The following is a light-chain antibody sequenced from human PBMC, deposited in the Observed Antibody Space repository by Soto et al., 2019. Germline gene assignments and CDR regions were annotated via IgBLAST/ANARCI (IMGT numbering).Light chain of an antibody. CDR2: SAS. Sequence: DIQMTQSPSSLSASLGDRLTITCRASQSISTYLNWYQQKPGKAPDLLIYSASNLQSEVPSRFSGSGSGTDFTLTISSLQPEDVGTYFCQQTNSSPFTFGPGTKVDIK. CDR3: QQTNSSPFT. V-gene: IGKV1-39*01. J-gene: IGKJ3*01. CDR1: QSISTY.